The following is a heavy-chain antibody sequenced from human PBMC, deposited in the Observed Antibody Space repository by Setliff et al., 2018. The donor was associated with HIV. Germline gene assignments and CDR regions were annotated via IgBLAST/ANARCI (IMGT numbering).Heavy chain of an antibody. CDR1: GYTLAEIS. CDR3: ATITFYYDSSGSQNKKSYFFDY. Sequence: ASVKVSCKVSGYTLAEISMHWVRQAPGKGLEWMGGFDPEDGEKVYAQRFQGTVTMTEDTSTDTAYMELTSLTSEDTAVYYCATITFYYDSSGSQNKKSYFFDYWGRGTLVTVSS. J-gene: IGHJ4*02. CDR2: FDPEDGEK. V-gene: IGHV1-24*01. D-gene: IGHD3-22*01.